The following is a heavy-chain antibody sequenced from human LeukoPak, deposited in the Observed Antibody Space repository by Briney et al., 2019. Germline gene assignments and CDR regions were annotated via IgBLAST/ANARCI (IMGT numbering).Heavy chain of an antibody. CDR2: ISGSGGST. V-gene: IGHV3-23*01. J-gene: IGHJ4*02. CDR3: ARDPVWYFDY. CDR1: GFTFSSYA. Sequence: GGSLRLSYAASGFTFSSYAMSWVRQAPGKGLEWVSAISGSGGSTYYADSVKGRFTISRDNAKNSLYLQMNSLRAEDTAVYYCARDPVWYFDYWGQGTLVTVSS.